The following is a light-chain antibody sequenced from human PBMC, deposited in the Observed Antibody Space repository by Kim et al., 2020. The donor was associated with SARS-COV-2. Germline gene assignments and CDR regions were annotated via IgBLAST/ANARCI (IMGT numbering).Light chain of an antibody. CDR3: QQYNNWPPT. J-gene: IGKJ1*01. V-gene: IGKV3-15*01. Sequence: VSQGERATLSGRAGQSVSLNLAGYQPIPDQPPRLLVYGASTRATGSPARFSGSGSGTEFTLTIGSLRSEDFAVYYCQQYNNWPPTFGQGTKVDIK. CDR1: QSVSLN. CDR2: GAS.